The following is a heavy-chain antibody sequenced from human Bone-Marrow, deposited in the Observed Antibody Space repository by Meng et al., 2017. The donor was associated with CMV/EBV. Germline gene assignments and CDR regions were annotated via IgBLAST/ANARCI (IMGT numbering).Heavy chain of an antibody. V-gene: IGHV3-13*01. Sequence: GESLKISCAASGFPFSSYDMHWVRQATGKGLEWVSAIGTAGDTYYPGSVKGRFTISRENAKNSLYLQMNSLRAGDTAVYYCARAGDSSGYLARDGMDVWGQGTTVTVSS. CDR2: IGTAGDT. CDR3: ARAGDSSGYLARDGMDV. D-gene: IGHD3-22*01. CDR1: GFPFSSYD. J-gene: IGHJ6*02.